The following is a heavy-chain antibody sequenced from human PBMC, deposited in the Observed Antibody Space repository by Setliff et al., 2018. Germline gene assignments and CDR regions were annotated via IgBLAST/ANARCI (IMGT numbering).Heavy chain of an antibody. CDR2: ININNFNT. D-gene: IGHD7-27*01. CDR3: ARRWETGDQDAYDI. CDR1: GYTFTNYG. J-gene: IGHJ3*02. Sequence: ASVKVSCKASGYTFTNYGVTWVRQAPGQGLEWMGWININNFNTKYAQKLQDRVTMTTDTSTSTGYMELRSLTSDDTAVYYCARRWETGDQDAYDIWGQGTMVTVSS. V-gene: IGHV1-18*01.